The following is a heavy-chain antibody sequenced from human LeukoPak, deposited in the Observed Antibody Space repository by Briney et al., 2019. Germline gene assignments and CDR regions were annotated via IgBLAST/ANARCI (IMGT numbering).Heavy chain of an antibody. D-gene: IGHD3-22*01. CDR1: GGSISSGGYY. J-gene: IGHJ4*02. V-gene: IGHV4-31*03. CDR3: ARSTYYYDSSGPPFDY. Sequence: SQTLSLTRTVSGGSISSGGYYWSWIRQHPGKGLEWIGYIYYSGSTYYNPSLKSRVTISVDTSKNQFSLKLSSVTPADTAVYYCARSTYYYDSSGPPFDYWGQGTLVTVSS. CDR2: IYYSGST.